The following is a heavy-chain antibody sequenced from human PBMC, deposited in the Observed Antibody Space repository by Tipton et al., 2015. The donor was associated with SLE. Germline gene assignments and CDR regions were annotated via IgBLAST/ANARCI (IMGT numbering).Heavy chain of an antibody. J-gene: IGHJ3*02. CDR1: GGSISSHS. CDR2: VYYSGGT. D-gene: IGHD6-13*01. Sequence: TLSLTCTVSGGSISSHSWSWIRQPPGKGLEWIGYVYYSGGTNYSPSLRSRVSISLDTSKNQFSLKLSSVTAADTAVYYCARDRSSSWGGNAFDIWGQGTMVTVSS. CDR3: ARDRSSSWGGNAFDI. V-gene: IGHV4-59*11.